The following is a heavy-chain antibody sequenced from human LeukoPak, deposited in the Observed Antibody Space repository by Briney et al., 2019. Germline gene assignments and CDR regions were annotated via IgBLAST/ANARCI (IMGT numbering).Heavy chain of an antibody. J-gene: IGHJ3*02. D-gene: IGHD1-26*01. Sequence: PSGTLSLTCTVYGGSISSYYWSWIRQPPGKGLEWIGYIYYSGSTNYNPSLKSRVTISVDTSKNQFSLKLSSVTAADTAVYYCARIMVEWELGDAFDIWGQGKMVTVSS. CDR2: IYYSGST. CDR3: ARIMVEWELGDAFDI. CDR1: GGSISSYY. V-gene: IGHV4-59*01.